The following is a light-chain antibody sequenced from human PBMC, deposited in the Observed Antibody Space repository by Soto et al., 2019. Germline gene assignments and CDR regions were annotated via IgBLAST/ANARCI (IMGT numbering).Light chain of an antibody. V-gene: IGKV1-16*02. CDR3: QHNKTDPIT. CDR2: AAS. Sequence: DIQMTQSPSSLSASVGDRVTITCRASQGINNHLAWFQQKPGKAPKSLIYAASSLQSGVPSKFIGSGSGTDFPLTISSLQPEDFATYYSQHNKTDPITFGHGTRLEIK. CDR1: QGINNH. J-gene: IGKJ5*01.